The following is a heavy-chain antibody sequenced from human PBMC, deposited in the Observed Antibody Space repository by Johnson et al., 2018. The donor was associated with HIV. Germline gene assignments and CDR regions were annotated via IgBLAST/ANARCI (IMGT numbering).Heavy chain of an antibody. Sequence: VQLVESGGGVVQPGGSLRLSCAASGFTVSSNYMSWVRQAPGKGLEWVSVIYSGGSTYYADSVKGRFTISRDNSKNTLSLQMISLRAEDTAMYYCASLRNWAMFRAFDIWGQGTMVTVSS. CDR3: ASLRNWAMFRAFDI. V-gene: IGHV3-66*01. CDR2: IYSGGST. J-gene: IGHJ3*02. CDR1: GFTVSSNY. D-gene: IGHD5-18*01.